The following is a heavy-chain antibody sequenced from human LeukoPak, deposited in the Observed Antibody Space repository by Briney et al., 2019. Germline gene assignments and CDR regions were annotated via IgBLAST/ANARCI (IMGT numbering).Heavy chain of an antibody. CDR3: ARGLGSYDSSELTWPMISF. Sequence: ASVKVSCKASGYTFTSYEINWVRQATGHGLEWMGWMNPDSGDTAYAQRFQGRITMTRSTSITTAYMELSGVRSEDTAVYYCARGLGSYDSSELTWPMISFWGQGTQVTVSS. CDR1: GYTFTSYE. CDR2: MNPDSGDT. J-gene: IGHJ4*02. V-gene: IGHV1-8*01. D-gene: IGHD3-22*01.